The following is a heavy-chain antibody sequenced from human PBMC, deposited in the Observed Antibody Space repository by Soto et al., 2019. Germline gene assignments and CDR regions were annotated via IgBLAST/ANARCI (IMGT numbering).Heavy chain of an antibody. D-gene: IGHD6-19*01. J-gene: IGHJ4*02. CDR3: ARGDSNGWHFDS. V-gene: IGHV1-46*01. CDR2: INPSGGST. CDR1: GYTFTTYQ. Sequence: SVKVSCKASGYTFTTYQIHWVRQAPGQGLEWMGTINPSGGSTSYAQRFQGRVTMTRDTSTSTVYVDLNSLRSEDTALYYCARGDSNGWHFDSWGQGTLVTVSS.